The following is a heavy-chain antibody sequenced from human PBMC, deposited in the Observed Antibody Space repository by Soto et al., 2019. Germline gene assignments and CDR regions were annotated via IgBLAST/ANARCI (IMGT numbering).Heavy chain of an antibody. J-gene: IGHJ6*03. D-gene: IGHD4-17*01. CDR1: GGTFSSYT. CDR2: IIPNLGIA. V-gene: IGHV1-69*02. Sequence: ASVKVSWKASGGTFSSYTISWVRQAPGQGLEWMGRIIPNLGIANYAQKFQGRVTITADTSTSTAYMELSSLRSEDTAVYYCATSYGDPPYYYYYMDVWGKRTTVTVSS. CDR3: ATSYGDPPYYYYYMDV.